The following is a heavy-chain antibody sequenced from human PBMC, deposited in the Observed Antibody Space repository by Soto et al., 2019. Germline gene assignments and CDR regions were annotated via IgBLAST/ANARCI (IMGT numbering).Heavy chain of an antibody. V-gene: IGHV4-30-4*01. Sequence: QVQLQEWGPGLAKPSQTLSLTCTVSGGSIRNGDYYWGWIRQPPGKGLEWIGYVYYSGTTYSHPSLNSRVSISVDTSENQFSLRLTSVTAADTAVYYCVTVNLVGAAYYFDYWGPGTLVTVSS. CDR2: VYYSGTT. D-gene: IGHD1-26*01. CDR1: GGSIRNGDYY. J-gene: IGHJ4*02. CDR3: VTVNLVGAAYYFDY.